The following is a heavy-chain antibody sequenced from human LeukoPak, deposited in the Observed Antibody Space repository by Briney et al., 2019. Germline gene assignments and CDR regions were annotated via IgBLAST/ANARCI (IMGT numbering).Heavy chain of an antibody. Sequence: GGSLRLSCAASGFTFSSYAMSWVRQAPGKGLEWVSAISGSGGSTYYADPVKSRFTISRDNSKNTLYLQMNSLRAEDTAVYYCARDYSSSWYGSRSGKYYFDYWGQGTLVTVSS. J-gene: IGHJ4*02. D-gene: IGHD6-13*01. CDR3: ARDYSSSWYGSRSGKYYFDY. V-gene: IGHV3-23*01. CDR2: ISGSGGST. CDR1: GFTFSSYA.